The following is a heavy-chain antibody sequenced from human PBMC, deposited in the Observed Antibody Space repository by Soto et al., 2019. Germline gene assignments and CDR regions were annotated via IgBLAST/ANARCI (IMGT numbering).Heavy chain of an antibody. V-gene: IGHV3-48*02. J-gene: IGHJ6*02. CDR3: ARAVTWGLDV. Sequence: EVQLVESGGGLVQPGGSLRLSCAASGFTFSLYSMSWVRQAPGKGLEWVSYISRSSTGIHYADSVKGPFTISRDDATNSTHVQMNCLRDGDTAVYYCARAVTWGLDVWGQGTTVSISS. CDR1: GFTFSLYS. CDR2: ISRSSTGI. D-gene: IGHD3-10*01.